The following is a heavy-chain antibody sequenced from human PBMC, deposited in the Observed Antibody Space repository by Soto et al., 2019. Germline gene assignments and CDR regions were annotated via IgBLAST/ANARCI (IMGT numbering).Heavy chain of an antibody. CDR3: AKGKGSFDHAGPYQ. D-gene: IGHD2-2*01. CDR1: GFSFSNYA. CDR2: FGVDYVT. V-gene: IGHV3-23*01. Sequence: EVQLLESGGGLIQPGGSLRLSCATFGFSFSNYAMSWVRQAPGKGLEWVSGFGVDYVTYYADSVGRRFTISRDNSKNTLYLHMNSPRAEDTALYYCAKGKGSFDHAGPYQWGQGTLVSVSS. J-gene: IGHJ4*02.